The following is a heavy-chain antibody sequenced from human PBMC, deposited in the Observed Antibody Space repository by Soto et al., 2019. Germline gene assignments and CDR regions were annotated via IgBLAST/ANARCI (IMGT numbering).Heavy chain of an antibody. D-gene: IGHD5-18*01. CDR3: ASGIQLWLRRINNGYSG. V-gene: IGHV1-69*12. CDR1: GGTFSTYA. Sequence: QVQLVQSGAEVKKPESSVKVSCKAPGGTFSTYAISWVRQAPGQGLEWMGGIIPMFGTANYARRFQDRVTITADESTNTVSMELSSLRSEDTAVYFCASGIQLWLRRINNGYSGWGXGXXVTVSS. J-gene: IGHJ4*01. CDR2: IIPMFGTA.